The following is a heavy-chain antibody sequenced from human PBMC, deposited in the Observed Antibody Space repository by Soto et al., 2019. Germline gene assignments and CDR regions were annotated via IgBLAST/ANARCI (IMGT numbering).Heavy chain of an antibody. J-gene: IGHJ3*02. CDR2: INPNSGGT. D-gene: IGHD2-15*01. CDR3: ARGVVVVAATTDAFDI. CDR1: GYTFTGYY. V-gene: IGHV1-2*04. Sequence: ASVKVSCKASGYTFTGYYMHWVRQAPGQGLEWMGWINPNSGGTNYAQRFQGWVTMTRDTSISTAYMELSRLRSDDTAVYYCARGVVVVAATTDAFDIWGQGTMVTVSS.